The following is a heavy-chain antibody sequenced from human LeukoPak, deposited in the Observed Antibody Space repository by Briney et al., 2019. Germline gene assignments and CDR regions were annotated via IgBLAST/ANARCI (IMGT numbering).Heavy chain of an antibody. J-gene: IGHJ1*01. CDR3: ARERVYYDGSGYKPAEYFQH. D-gene: IGHD3-22*01. CDR2: IYSGGST. CDR1: GFTVSSKY. Sequence: GGSLRLSCAASGFTVSSKYMSWVRQAPGKGLEWVSVIYSGGSTYYADSVKGRFTISRDNSKNTLYLQMNSLKAEDTAVYYCARERVYYDGSGYKPAEYFQHWGQGTLVTVSS. V-gene: IGHV3-53*01.